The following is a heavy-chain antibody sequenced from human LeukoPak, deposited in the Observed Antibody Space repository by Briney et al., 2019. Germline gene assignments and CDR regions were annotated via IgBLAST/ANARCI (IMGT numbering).Heavy chain of an antibody. D-gene: IGHD2-2*02. CDR2: ISSSSSYI. CDR1: GFTFSSYS. V-gene: IGHV3-21*01. CDR3: ARVGTYCSSTSCYNHDAFDI. J-gene: IGHJ3*02. Sequence: KPGGSLRLSCAASGFTFSSYSMNWVRQAPGKGLEWVSSISSSSSYIYYADSVKGRFTISRDNAKNSLYLQMNSLRAEDTAVYYCARVGTYCSSTSCYNHDAFDIWGQGTMVTVSS.